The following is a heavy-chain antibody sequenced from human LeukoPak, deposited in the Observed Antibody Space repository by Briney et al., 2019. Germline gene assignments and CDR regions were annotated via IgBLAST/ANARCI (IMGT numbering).Heavy chain of an antibody. CDR3: ARDRHYYGSGSYYLNPFDY. CDR2: IYTSGST. CDR1: GGSISSYS. J-gene: IGHJ4*02. D-gene: IGHD3-10*01. V-gene: IGHV4-4*07. Sequence: SETLSVTCTASGGSISSYSCSWIRQPAGKGLEWIGRIYTSGSTNYNPSLISRVTMSVATAKNQFSLKLSSVTAADTAVYYCARDRHYYGSGSYYLNPFDYWGQGTLVTVSS.